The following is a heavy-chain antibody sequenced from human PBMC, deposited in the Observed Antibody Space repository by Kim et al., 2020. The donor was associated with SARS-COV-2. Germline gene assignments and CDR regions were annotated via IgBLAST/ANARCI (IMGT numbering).Heavy chain of an antibody. CDR1: GGSFSGYY. CDR3: ARGLGSSWPIYYYYGMDD. Sequence: SETLSLTCAVYGGSFSGYYWSWIRQPPGKGLGWIGEINHSGSTNYNPSLKSRVTISVDTSKNQFSLKLSSVTAADTAVYYCARGLGSSWPIYYYYGMDDWGQGTTVTVSS. V-gene: IGHV4-34*01. CDR2: INHSGST. D-gene: IGHD6-13*01. J-gene: IGHJ6*02.